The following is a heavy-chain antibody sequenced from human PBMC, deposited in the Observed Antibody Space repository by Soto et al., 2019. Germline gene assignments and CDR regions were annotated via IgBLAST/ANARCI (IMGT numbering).Heavy chain of an antibody. Sequence: EVQLLESGGGLVQPGGSLRLSCGVSGFTFNDFEMNWVRQAPGTGLEWLAYIDGSGTTKKYADSVRGRFTISRDNPNTSLFRQMSGLSAADTAINYCARGFGRFNYGGQGTLVCVSS. CDR2: IDGSGTTK. J-gene: IGHJ4*02. D-gene: IGHD3-10*01. V-gene: IGHV3-48*03. CDR3: ARGFGRFNY. CDR1: GFTFNDFE.